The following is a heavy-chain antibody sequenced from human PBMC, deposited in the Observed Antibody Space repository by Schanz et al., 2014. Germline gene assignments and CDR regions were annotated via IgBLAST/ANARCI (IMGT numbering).Heavy chain of an antibody. J-gene: IGHJ4*02. V-gene: IGHV3-23*04. Sequence: EVQLVESGGGLVQPGGSLRLSCAASGFTFTTNAMSWVRQPPGKGLEWVSAISGNGGSTYFADSVKGRFTISRDNSDNTLFLKMNSLRAEDTAVYYCAKVREWWPYYFDYWGQGTLVTVSS. CDR2: ISGNGGST. CDR1: GFTFTTNA. CDR3: AKVREWWPYYFDY. D-gene: IGHD2-15*01.